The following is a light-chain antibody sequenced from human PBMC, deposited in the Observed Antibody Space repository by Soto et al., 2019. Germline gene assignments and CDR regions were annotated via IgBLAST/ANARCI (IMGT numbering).Light chain of an antibody. CDR1: SSNIGGNS. CDR2: DDY. J-gene: IGLJ1*01. V-gene: IGLV1-51*01. Sequence: QSVLTHPPSVSAAPGQRVTISCSGSSSNIGGNSVSWYQQLPGTAPKLLIYDDYKRPSGIPDRFSGSKSGTSATLGITGFQTGDEADYYCGSWDSSLSAYVFGTGTKVTVL. CDR3: GSWDSSLSAYV.